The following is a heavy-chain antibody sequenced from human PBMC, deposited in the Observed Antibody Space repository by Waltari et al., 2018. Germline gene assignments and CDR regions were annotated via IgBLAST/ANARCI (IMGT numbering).Heavy chain of an antibody. Sequence: EVQLVESGGGLVKPGGSLRLACAASGFTFSSYSMNWVRQAPGKGLKWVSFISSSSSYIFYADSVKGRFTISRDNAKNSLYLQMNSLRAEDTAVYYCARDRLRFLGGNTFDIWGQGTMVTVS. CDR3: ARDRLRFLGGNTFDI. CDR1: GFTFSSYS. V-gene: IGHV3-21*01. CDR2: ISSSSSYI. J-gene: IGHJ3*02. D-gene: IGHD3-3*01.